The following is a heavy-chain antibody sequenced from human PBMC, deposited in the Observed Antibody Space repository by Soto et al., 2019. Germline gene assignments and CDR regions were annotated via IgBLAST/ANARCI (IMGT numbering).Heavy chain of an antibody. J-gene: IGHJ4*02. CDR2: IYYSGNT. D-gene: IGHD2-15*01. CDR3: AKYRRTDAEGYTFDY. CDR1: GDSISGYY. Sequence: ETLSLTCTVSGDSISGYYWSWIRQPPGKGLQWIGYIYYSGNTNYNPSLEGRVTMSVDTSKNQFSLQVSSVTAADTAVYFCAKYRRTDAEGYTFDYWGQGALVTVSS. V-gene: IGHV4-59*01.